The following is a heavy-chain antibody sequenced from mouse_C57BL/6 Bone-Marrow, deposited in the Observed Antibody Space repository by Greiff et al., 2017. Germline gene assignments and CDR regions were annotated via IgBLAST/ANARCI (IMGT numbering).Heavy chain of an antibody. CDR3: ARGGTTVV. V-gene: IGHV3-6*01. Sequence: EVKLQESGPGLVKPSQSLSLTCSVTGYSITSGYYWNWIRQFPGNKLEWMGYISYDGSNNYNPSLKNRITITRDTSKNQFFLKLNSVTTEDTATYYCARGGTTVVWGQGTLVTVSA. J-gene: IGHJ3*01. CDR2: ISYDGSN. CDR1: GYSITSGYY. D-gene: IGHD1-1*01.